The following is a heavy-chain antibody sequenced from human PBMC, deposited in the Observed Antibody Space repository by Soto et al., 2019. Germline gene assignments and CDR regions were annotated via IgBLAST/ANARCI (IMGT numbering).Heavy chain of an antibody. CDR2: IYWNDDK. J-gene: IGHJ5*02. Sequence: QITLKESGPTLVKPTQTLTLTCTFSGFSLSTSGVGVGWIRQPPGKALEWLALIYWNDDKRYSPSLKSRLTITKDTSKNLVVLTMTNMDPVDTATYYCARSPIFGVVRGWFDPWGQGTLVTVSS. D-gene: IGHD3-3*01. CDR1: GFSLSTSGVG. V-gene: IGHV2-5*01. CDR3: ARSPIFGVVRGWFDP.